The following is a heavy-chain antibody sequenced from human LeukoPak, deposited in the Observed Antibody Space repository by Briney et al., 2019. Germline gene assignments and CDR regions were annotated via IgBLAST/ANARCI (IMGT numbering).Heavy chain of an antibody. CDR2: ISGSGGST. J-gene: IGHJ4*02. CDR1: GFTFSSYA. V-gene: IGHV3-23*01. CDR3: AKDFLHSSSWYFDY. Sequence: PGGSLRLSCAASGFTFSSYAMSWVRQAPGKGLERVSAISGSGGSTYYADSVKGRFTISRDNSKNTLYLQMNSLRAEDTAVYYCAKDFLHSSSWYFDYWGQGTLVNVSS. D-gene: IGHD6-13*01.